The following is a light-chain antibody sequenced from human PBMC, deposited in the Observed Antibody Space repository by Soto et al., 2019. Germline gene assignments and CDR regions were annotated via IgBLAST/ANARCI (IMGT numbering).Light chain of an antibody. CDR1: QSITSNH. V-gene: IGKV3-20*01. J-gene: IGKJ1*01. CDR2: GAS. Sequence: ETVLTQSPGTLSLSPGERATLFCRASQSITSNHLAWYQQKPGQAPRLLIYGASSRATGIPDRFSGSGCGTDFTLTISRLEPEDFAVYYCQQRGTSPPSWTFGQGTKVEIK. CDR3: QQRGTSPPSWT.